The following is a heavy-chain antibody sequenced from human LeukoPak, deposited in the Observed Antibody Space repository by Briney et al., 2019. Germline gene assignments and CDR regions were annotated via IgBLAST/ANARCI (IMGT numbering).Heavy chain of an antibody. V-gene: IGHV3-30*02. CDR1: GFTFSSYG. J-gene: IGHJ4*02. D-gene: IGHD3-9*01. Sequence: GGSLRLSCAASGFTFSSYGMHWVRQAPGKGLEWVAFIRYDGSNKYYADSVKGRFTISRDNSKNTLYLQMNSLRAEDTAVYYCAKVHYDILTGHLWGQGTLVTVSS. CDR2: IRYDGSNK. CDR3: AKVHYDILTGHL.